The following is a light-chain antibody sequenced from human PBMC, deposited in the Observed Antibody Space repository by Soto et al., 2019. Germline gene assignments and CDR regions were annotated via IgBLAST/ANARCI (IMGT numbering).Light chain of an antibody. Sequence: QSVLTQPASVSGSPGQSITISCTGTSSDVGGYNYVSWYQQHPGKAPKLMIYDVNNRPSGVSNRFSGSKSGNTASLTISGLQAEDEADDYCSSYTSSSTLEVFGTGTKVPVL. V-gene: IGLV2-14*03. CDR1: SSDVGGYNY. CDR2: DVN. J-gene: IGLJ1*01. CDR3: SSYTSSSTLEV.